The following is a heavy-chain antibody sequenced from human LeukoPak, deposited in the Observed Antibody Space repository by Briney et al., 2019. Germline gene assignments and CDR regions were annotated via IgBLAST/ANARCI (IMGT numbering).Heavy chain of an antibody. V-gene: IGHV1-69*13. J-gene: IGHJ6*02. CDR3: ARGIVGATALMDV. CDR1: GGTFSSFA. CDR2: IIPIFGTA. D-gene: IGHD1-26*01. Sequence: GASVKVSCKASGGTFSSFAISWVRQAPGQGLEWMGGIIPIFGTANYAQKFQGRVTITADESTSTAYMELRSLISGDTAVYFCARGIVGATALMDVWGQGNTATVSS.